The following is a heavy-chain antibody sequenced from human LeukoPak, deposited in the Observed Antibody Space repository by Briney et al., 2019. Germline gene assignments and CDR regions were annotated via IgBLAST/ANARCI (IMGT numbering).Heavy chain of an antibody. V-gene: IGHV3-9*01. D-gene: IGHD3-3*01. J-gene: IGHJ4*02. CDR1: GFTFEDYA. CDR2: VSWNSGYI. CDR3: ARLPDADHDSPYFDS. Sequence: GGSLRLSCAASGFTFEDYAMHSVRQAPGKGLEWVSGVSWNSGYIDYADSVKGRFTISRDNAKTSLYLQMDSLRPEDTALYYCARLPDADHDSPYFDSWGQGTLVFVSS.